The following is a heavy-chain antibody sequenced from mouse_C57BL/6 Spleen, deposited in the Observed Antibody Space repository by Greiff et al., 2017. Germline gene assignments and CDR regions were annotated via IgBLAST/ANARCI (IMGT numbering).Heavy chain of an antibody. Sequence: DVHLVESGGDLVKPGGSLKLSCVASGFTFSSYGMSWVRQTPDKRLEWVATISSGGSYTYYPDSVKGRFTISRDNAKNTLYLQMSSLKSEDTAMYYCARQYYYGSSPYYFDYWGQGTTLTVSS. CDR3: ARQYYYGSSPYYFDY. CDR1: GFTFSSYG. J-gene: IGHJ2*01. V-gene: IGHV5-6*01. CDR2: ISSGGSYT. D-gene: IGHD1-1*01.